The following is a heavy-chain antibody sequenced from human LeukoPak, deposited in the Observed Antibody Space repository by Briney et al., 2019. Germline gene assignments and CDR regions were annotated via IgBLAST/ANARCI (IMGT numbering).Heavy chain of an antibody. CDR2: MNPNSVNT. Sequence: GSSVKVSCKASGYTFSNYDINWVRQAPGQGLEWMGWMNPNSVNTGYGQKLQGRVTMTTDTSTSTAYMELRSLRSDDTAVYYCARAYSVHPLSAYNWFDPWGQGTLVTVSS. V-gene: IGHV1-8*02. J-gene: IGHJ5*02. CDR3: ARAYSVHPLSAYNWFDP. CDR1: GYTFSNYD. D-gene: IGHD2/OR15-2a*01.